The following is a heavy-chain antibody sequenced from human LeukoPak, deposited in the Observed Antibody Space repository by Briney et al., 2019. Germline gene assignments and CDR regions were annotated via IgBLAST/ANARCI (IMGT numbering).Heavy chain of an antibody. V-gene: IGHV4-59*01. Sequence: PSETLSLTCTVPGGSISTYYWSWSRQPPGKGLEWVGYINWSGYTDYNPSLKSRVTISVDTSKNHFSLKLRSVTAADTAVYYCAREYSSFEYWGQGILVTVSS. CDR3: AREYSSFEY. J-gene: IGHJ4*02. CDR2: INWSGYT. D-gene: IGHD6-19*01. CDR1: GGSISTYY.